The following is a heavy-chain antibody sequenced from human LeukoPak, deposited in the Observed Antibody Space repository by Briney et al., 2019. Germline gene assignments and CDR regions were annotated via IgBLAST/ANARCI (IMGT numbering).Heavy chain of an antibody. V-gene: IGHV3-30*03. CDR2: ISYDGITN. CDR3: AREAMAGSDFDY. Sequence: PGGSLRPSCSASAFTFTTYGMHWVRQAPGKGLEWVAVISYDGITNYYADSVKGRFTVSRDNSENTLYLQMNSLRADDTAVYYCAREAMAGSDFDYWGQGTLVTVSS. J-gene: IGHJ4*02. D-gene: IGHD6-19*01. CDR1: AFTFTTYG.